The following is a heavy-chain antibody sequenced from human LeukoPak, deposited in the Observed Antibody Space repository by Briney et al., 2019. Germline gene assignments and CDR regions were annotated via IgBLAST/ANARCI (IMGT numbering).Heavy chain of an antibody. CDR2: ISGTSSYI. D-gene: IGHD2-2*01. CDR1: GFTVSSNY. Sequence: GGSLRLSCAASGFTVSSNYMNWVRQAPGKGLEWVSSISGTSSYIYYADSVKGRFTISRDNAKNSLSLQMNSLRAEDTAVYYCARVNPQRPDCSSTSCFADAFDIWGQGTMVTVSS. CDR3: ARVNPQRPDCSSTSCFADAFDI. V-gene: IGHV3-21*01. J-gene: IGHJ3*02.